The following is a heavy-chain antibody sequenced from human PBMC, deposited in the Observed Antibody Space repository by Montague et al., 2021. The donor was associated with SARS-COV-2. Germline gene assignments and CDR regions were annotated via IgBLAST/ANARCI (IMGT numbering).Heavy chain of an antibody. CDR1: GGSISSYY. CDR3: ARHALGYFDWLNEGYFDY. CDR2: IYYSGST. J-gene: IGHJ4*02. Sequence: SETLSLTCTFSGGSISSYYWSWIRQPPGKGLEWIGYIYYSGSTNYNPSLKSRVTISVDTSKNQFSLKLSSVTAADTAVYYCARHALGYFDWLNEGYFDYWGQGTLVTVSS. V-gene: IGHV4-59*08. D-gene: IGHD3-9*01.